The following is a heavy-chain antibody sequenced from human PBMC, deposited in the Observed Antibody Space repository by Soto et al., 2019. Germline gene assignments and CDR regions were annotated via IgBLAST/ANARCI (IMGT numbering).Heavy chain of an antibody. CDR3: ATSGGDY. V-gene: IGHV3-23*01. Sequence: GSLRLSCAASGFTVSKNYMSWVRQAPGKGLEWVSAISGSGGSTYYADSVKGRFTISRDNSKNTLYLQMNSLRAEDTAVYYCATSGGDYWGQGTLVTVSS. D-gene: IGHD1-26*01. J-gene: IGHJ4*02. CDR1: GFTVSKNY. CDR2: ISGSGGST.